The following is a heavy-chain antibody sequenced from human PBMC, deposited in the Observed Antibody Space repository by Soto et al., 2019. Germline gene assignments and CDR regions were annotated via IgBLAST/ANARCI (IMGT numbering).Heavy chain of an antibody. V-gene: IGHV3-23*04. CDR1: GFNFNSNV. CDR3: AKTYVAWANFPFGS. Sequence: EVQLVESGGGLVQPGGSLRLSCKASGFNFNSNVMSWVRQAPGKGLEWLAIIRDDGVTTYYAASVKGRFTISRDNSMNTLYLQMKSLRAEDTAVYYCAKTYVAWANFPFGSWGQGIQVTVSS. J-gene: IGHJ4*02. D-gene: IGHD2-21*01. CDR2: IRDDGVTT.